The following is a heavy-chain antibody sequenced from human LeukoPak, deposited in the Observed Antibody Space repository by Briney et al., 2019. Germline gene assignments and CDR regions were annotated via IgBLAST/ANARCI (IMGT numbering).Heavy chain of an antibody. J-gene: IGHJ4*02. Sequence: GSLRLSCAASGFTFNNYGMHWVRQGPGKGLEWLAFIRYDGSNTYYADSVKGRFTVSRDDSKNTLYLQMNSLRGDDTAVYYCAKDGTSYYYIYYWGQGTLVTVSS. V-gene: IGHV3-30*02. CDR1: GFTFNNYG. CDR3: AKDGTSYYYIYY. CDR2: IRYDGSNT. D-gene: IGHD2/OR15-2a*01.